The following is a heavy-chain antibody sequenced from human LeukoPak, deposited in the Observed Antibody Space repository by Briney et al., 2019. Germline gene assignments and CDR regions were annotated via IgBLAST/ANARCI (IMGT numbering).Heavy chain of an antibody. CDR3: ARDAGITGTTEFDY. CDR2: INSRSNYI. V-gene: IGHV3-21*01. Sequence: GGSLRLSCAASGFSFNTYSMDWVRQAPNKGLAWDSSINSRSNYIYYADSVKGRFTISRDNAKNSLFLQMSSLRAEDTAVYYCARDAGITGTTEFDYWGQGTLVIVSS. J-gene: IGHJ4*02. D-gene: IGHD1-7*01. CDR1: GFSFNTYS.